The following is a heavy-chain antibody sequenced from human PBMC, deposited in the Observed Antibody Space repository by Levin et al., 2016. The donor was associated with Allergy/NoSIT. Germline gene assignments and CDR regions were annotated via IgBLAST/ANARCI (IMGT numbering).Heavy chain of an antibody. CDR3: ARSPGGSGSYYNFDY. CDR2: INPSGGST. Sequence: WVRQTPGQGLEWMGIINPSGGSTSYAQKFQGRVTMTRDTSTSTVYMELSSLRSEDTAVYYCARSPGGSGSYYNFDYWGQGTLVTVSS. D-gene: IGHD3-10*01. J-gene: IGHJ4*02. V-gene: IGHV1-46*01.